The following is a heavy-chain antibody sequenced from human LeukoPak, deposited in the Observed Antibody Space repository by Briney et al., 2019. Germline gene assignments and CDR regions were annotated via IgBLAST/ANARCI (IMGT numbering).Heavy chain of an antibody. V-gene: IGHV4-59*01. D-gene: IGHD3-22*01. Sequence: PSETLSRTCTVSGGSISSYYWSWIRQPPGKGLEWIGYIYYSGSTNYNPSLKSRVTISVDTSKNQFSLKLSSVTAADTAVYYCAREVYYDSSGSEGSFDYWGQGTLVTVSS. CDR1: GGSISSYY. CDR3: AREVYYDSSGSEGSFDY. J-gene: IGHJ4*02. CDR2: IYYSGST.